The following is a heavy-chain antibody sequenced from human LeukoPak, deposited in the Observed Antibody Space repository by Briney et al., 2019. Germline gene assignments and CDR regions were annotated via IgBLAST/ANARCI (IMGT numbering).Heavy chain of an antibody. CDR1: GDSVSSNSAA. D-gene: IGHD6-13*01. J-gene: IGHJ4*02. V-gene: IGHV6-1*01. Sequence: SQTLSLTCAISGDSVSSNSAAWNWIRQSPSRGLEWLGRTYYRSKWYNDYAVSVKGRITINPDTSKNQFSLQLNSVTPEDTAVYYCARRGHEQRLVQGEFYFADWGQGTLVTVSS. CDR2: TYYRSKWYN. CDR3: ARRGHEQRLVQGEFYFAD.